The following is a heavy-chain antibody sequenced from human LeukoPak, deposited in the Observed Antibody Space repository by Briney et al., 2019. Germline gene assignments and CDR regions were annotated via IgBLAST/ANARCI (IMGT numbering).Heavy chain of an antibody. Sequence: GGSLRLSCAASGFAFSTYWMTWVRQAPGKGLEWVAHINQDGSEKYYVDSVKGRFTISRDNAKNSLYLQMNSLRVEDTAVYYCARDRAVAGLCDYWGQGTLVTVSS. D-gene: IGHD6-19*01. CDR3: ARDRAVAGLCDY. V-gene: IGHV3-7*01. J-gene: IGHJ4*02. CDR2: INQDGSEK. CDR1: GFAFSTYW.